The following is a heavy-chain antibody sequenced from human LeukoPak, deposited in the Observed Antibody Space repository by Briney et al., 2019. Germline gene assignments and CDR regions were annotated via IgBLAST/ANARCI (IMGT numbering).Heavy chain of an antibody. CDR1: GFTFSSYA. CDR3: AKDIEFIVGATDY. Sequence: GGSLRLSCAASGFTFSSYAMSWVRQAPGKGLEWVSAISGSGGSTYYADSVKGRFTISRDNSKNTLYLQMNSLRAEDTAVYYCAKDIEFIVGATDYWGQETLVTVSS. V-gene: IGHV3-23*01. CDR2: ISGSGGST. D-gene: IGHD1-26*01. J-gene: IGHJ4*02.